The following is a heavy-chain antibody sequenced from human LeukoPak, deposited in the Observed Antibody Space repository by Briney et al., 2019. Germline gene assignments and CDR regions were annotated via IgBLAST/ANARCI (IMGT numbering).Heavy chain of an antibody. CDR1: GFTFSTFA. J-gene: IGHJ4*02. CDR3: ARDYVTPGITGTTSPLDY. V-gene: IGHV3-23*01. CDR2: ITENGYDK. D-gene: IGHD1-7*01. Sequence: GGSLRLSCAASGFTFSTFAMSWVRQAPGKGLEWVSGITENGYDKYYADSVKGRFTISRDNSKNTLYLQMNSLRADDTAVYYCARDYVTPGITGTTSPLDYWGQGTLVTVSS.